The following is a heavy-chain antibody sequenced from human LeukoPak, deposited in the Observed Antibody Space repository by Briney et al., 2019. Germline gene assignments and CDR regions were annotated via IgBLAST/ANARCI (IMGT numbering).Heavy chain of an antibody. D-gene: IGHD6-19*01. V-gene: IGHV4-34*01. Sequence: PSETLSLTCAVYGGSFSGYYWNWIRQSPGKGLEWLGEINHSGSTNYNPSLKSRVTISVDTSKNQFSLKLSSVTAADTAVYYCARGGSSGWNDAFDIWGQGTMVIVSS. CDR3: ARGGSSGWNDAFDI. J-gene: IGHJ3*02. CDR1: GGSFSGYY. CDR2: INHSGST.